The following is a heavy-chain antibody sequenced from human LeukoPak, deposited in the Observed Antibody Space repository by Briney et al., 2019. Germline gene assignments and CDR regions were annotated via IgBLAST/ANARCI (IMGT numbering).Heavy chain of an antibody. V-gene: IGHV3-23*01. CDR2: ISGSGGGT. CDR1: GFTFSSYA. Sequence: GGSLRLSCAASGFTFSSYAMSWVRQAPGKGLEWVSTISGSGGGTYYADSVKGRFTISRGNSKNTLFLQMNSLRAEDTAVYYCAKGATVVVVTTIRYWGQGTLVTVSS. D-gene: IGHD3-22*01. CDR3: AKGATVVVVTTIRY. J-gene: IGHJ1*01.